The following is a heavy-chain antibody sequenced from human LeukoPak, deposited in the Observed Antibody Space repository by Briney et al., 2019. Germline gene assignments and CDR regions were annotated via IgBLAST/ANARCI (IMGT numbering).Heavy chain of an antibody. CDR3: ASADYYGSGSYYFGSGY. Sequence: GGSLRLSCAASGFTFSRYWMSWARQAPGKGLEWVANIKQDGSEKYYVDSVKGRFTISRDNAKNSLYLQMNSLRAEDTAVYYCASADYYGSGSYYFGSGYWGQGTLVTVSS. J-gene: IGHJ4*02. V-gene: IGHV3-7*01. CDR2: IKQDGSEK. D-gene: IGHD3-10*01. CDR1: GFTFSRYW.